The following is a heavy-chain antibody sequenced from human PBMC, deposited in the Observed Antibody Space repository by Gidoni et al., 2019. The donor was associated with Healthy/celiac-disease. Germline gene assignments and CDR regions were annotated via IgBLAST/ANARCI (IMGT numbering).Heavy chain of an antibody. Sequence: EVQLVQSGAEVKKPGASLKISCKGSGYIFTSYWIGWVRLMHGKGLEWMGIIYPGESGNRYAPSGQGQFTISADKSISTAYLQWSSLKASDTAMYYCARLYMEKLGGMDVWCQGTTVTVSS. CDR3: ARLYMEKLGGMDV. CDR2: IYPGESGN. D-gene: IGHD1-1*01. V-gene: IGHV5-51*01. CDR1: GYIFTSYW. J-gene: IGHJ6*02.